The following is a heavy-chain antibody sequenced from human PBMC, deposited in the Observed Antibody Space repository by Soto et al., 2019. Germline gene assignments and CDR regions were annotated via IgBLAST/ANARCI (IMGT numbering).Heavy chain of an antibody. CDR2: INAGNGNT. CDR1: GYTFTSYA. CDR3: ASSYDYDSSGYSSVYYYYGMDV. Sequence: QVQLVQSGAEVKKPGASVKVSCKASGYTFTSYAMHWVRQAPGQMLEWMGWINAGNGNTKYSQMFQGRVTITRDTAASTAYMELSSMRSEDTALYYCASSYDYDSSGYSSVYYYYGMDVWGQGTTVTVSS. V-gene: IGHV1-3*01. D-gene: IGHD3-22*01. J-gene: IGHJ6*02.